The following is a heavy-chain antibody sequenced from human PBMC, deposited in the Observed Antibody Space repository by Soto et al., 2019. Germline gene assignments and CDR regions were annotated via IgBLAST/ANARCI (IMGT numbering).Heavy chain of an antibody. CDR1: GYTFSSYA. CDR2: IHAGNGNT. D-gene: IGHD2-8*01. Sequence: ASVKVSCKASGYTFSSYAIHWVRQAPGQGLEWMGWIHAGNGNTKYSQSFQGRVTISRDTSATTAYMELNSLRSEDTAVYYCARGVSFLDYWGQGTLVTVSS. V-gene: IGHV1-3*01. J-gene: IGHJ4*02. CDR3: ARGVSFLDY.